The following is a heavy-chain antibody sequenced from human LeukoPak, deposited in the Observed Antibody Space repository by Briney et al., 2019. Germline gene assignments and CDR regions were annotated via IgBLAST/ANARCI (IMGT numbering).Heavy chain of an antibody. CDR1: GFTFSNYW. D-gene: IGHD1-26*01. V-gene: IGHV3-7*03. J-gene: IGHJ4*02. CDR3: ARVGEGAAKD. Sequence: GGSLRLSCAASGFTFSNYWMSWVRQAPGKGLEWVANIKQDGSEKDYVDSVKGRFTISRDNAKNSLYLQMNSLRVEDTAVYYCARVGEGAAKDWGQGTLVTVSS. CDR2: IKQDGSEK.